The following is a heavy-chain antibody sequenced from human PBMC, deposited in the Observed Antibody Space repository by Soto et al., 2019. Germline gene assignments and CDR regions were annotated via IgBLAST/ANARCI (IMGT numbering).Heavy chain of an antibody. Sequence: GSLRLSCAASGFTFSSYAMHWVRQAPGKGLEWIGSIYYSGSTYYNPSLKGRVTISVDTSKNQFSLKLSSVTAADTALYYCATTVTTAGGFDPWGHGTLVTVSS. V-gene: IGHV4-59*05. CDR2: IYYSGST. CDR1: GFTFSSYAMH. D-gene: IGHD4-17*01. CDR3: ATTVTTAGGFDP. J-gene: IGHJ5*02.